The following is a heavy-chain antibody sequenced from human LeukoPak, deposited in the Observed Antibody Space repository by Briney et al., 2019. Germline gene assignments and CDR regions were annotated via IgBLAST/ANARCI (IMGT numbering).Heavy chain of an antibody. CDR2: ISSSGSTI. Sequence: GGSLRLSCAASGFTVSSNYMSWVRQAPGKGLEWVSYISSSGSTIYYADSVKGRFTISRDNAKNSLYLQMNSLRAEDTAVYYCARDGPNYYDSSGYYVDYWGQGTLVTVSS. V-gene: IGHV3-11*01. D-gene: IGHD3-22*01. CDR3: ARDGPNYYDSSGYYVDY. CDR1: GFTVSSNY. J-gene: IGHJ4*02.